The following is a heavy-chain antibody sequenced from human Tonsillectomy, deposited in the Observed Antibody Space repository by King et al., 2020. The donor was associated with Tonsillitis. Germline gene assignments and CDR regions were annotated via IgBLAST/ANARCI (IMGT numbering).Heavy chain of an antibody. CDR2: IIPSRDIT. Sequence: QLVQSGAEVKRPGSSMKVSCKASGGTLTSYPVSWVRQAPGQGLEWMGRIIPSRDITNYAQKFLGRVTIIAVRSTSTVYLELSSLKSEDTAVYFCAGAFSTDLAYWGQGTLVTVSS. CDR1: GGTLTSYP. D-gene: IGHD3-3*02. J-gene: IGHJ4*02. V-gene: IGHV1-69*09. CDR3: AGAFSTDLAY.